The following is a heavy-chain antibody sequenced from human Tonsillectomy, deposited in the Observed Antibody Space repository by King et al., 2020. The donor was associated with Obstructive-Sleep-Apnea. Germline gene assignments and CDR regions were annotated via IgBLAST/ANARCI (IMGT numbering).Heavy chain of an antibody. J-gene: IGHJ3*02. V-gene: IGHV4-61*01. Sequence: VRLQESRPGLVKPSETLSLTCTVSGGSVSSGSYYWSWIRQPPGKGLEWIGYIYYSGRTNYTHPLKSRVTIAVDTSKNQCSLKLSSVTAADTAVDYCASLDGGSYDYGDYGSVGAFDIWGQGTMVTVSS. CDR2: IYYSGRT. D-gene: IGHD4-17*01. CDR1: GGSVSSGSYY. CDR3: ASLDGGSYDYGDYGSVGAFDI.